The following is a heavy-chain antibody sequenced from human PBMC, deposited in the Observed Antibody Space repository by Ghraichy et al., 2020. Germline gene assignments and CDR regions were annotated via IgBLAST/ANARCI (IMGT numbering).Heavy chain of an antibody. CDR2: LYWDDDK. CDR1: GFSLSTSGVG. Sequence: SGPTLVKPTQTLTLTCTFSGFSLSTSGVGVGWIRQPPGKALEWLALLYWDDDKRYHPSLKSRLNITKDNSKNQVVLTMTNMDPVDTATYYCAQRALPRGYSYGDDYWGQGTLVTVSS. D-gene: IGHD5-18*01. CDR3: AQRALPRGYSYGDDY. J-gene: IGHJ4*02. V-gene: IGHV2-5*02.